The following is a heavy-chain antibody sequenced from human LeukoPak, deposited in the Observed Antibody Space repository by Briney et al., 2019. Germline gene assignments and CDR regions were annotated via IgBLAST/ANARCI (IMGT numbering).Heavy chain of an antibody. CDR1: GFTFSSFW. V-gene: IGHV3-74*01. CDR3: ARGGYGAHMG. J-gene: IGHJ4*02. Sequence: RPGGSLRLSCAASGFTFSSFWMHWVRHSPGEALVWVSGINSDGSSPNYVDSVKGRFTISRDNAKNEFYLQMNSLRADDSAVYYCARGGYGAHMGWGQGILVSVSS. D-gene: IGHD4-17*01. CDR2: INSDGSSP.